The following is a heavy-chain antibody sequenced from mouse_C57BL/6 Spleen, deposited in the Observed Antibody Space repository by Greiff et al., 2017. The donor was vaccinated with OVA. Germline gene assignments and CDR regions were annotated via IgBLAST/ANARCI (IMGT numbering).Heavy chain of an antibody. V-gene: IGHV1-9*01. Sequence: QVQLQQSGAELMKPGASVKLSCKATGYTFTGYWIEWVKQRPGHGLEWIGEILPGSGSTNYNEKFKGKATFTADTSSNTAYMQLSSLTTEDSAIYYCAGRGTYGYDEGFAYWGQGTLVTVSA. CDR1: GYTFTGYW. D-gene: IGHD2-2*01. CDR2: ILPGSGST. CDR3: AGRGTYGYDEGFAY. J-gene: IGHJ3*01.